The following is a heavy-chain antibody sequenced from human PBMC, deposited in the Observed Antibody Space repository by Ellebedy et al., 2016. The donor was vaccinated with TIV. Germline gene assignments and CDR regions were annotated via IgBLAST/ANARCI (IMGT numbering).Heavy chain of an antibody. CDR2: IGPTGGDT. CDR3: ARKSPYDMDV. Sequence: GGSLRLXXAASGFTFSSYAMRWVRQAPGKGLEWVSSIGPTGGDTYYADSVRGRFTISRDGSKNTLYLQMESLRPEDTAIYYCARKSPYDMDVWGQGTTVTVSS. J-gene: IGHJ6*02. CDR1: GFTFSSYA. V-gene: IGHV3-23*01.